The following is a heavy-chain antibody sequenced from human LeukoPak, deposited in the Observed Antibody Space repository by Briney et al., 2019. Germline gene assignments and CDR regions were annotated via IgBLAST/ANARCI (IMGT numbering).Heavy chain of an antibody. Sequence: GGSLRLSCAASGFTSSSYGTHWVRQAPGKGLEWVAVISYDGSNKYYADSVKGRFTISRDNSKNTLYLQMNSLRAEDTAVYYCARGTLYYYGSGSYPTAFDYWGQGTLVTVSS. J-gene: IGHJ4*02. D-gene: IGHD3-10*01. V-gene: IGHV3-30*03. CDR3: ARGTLYYYGSGSYPTAFDY. CDR1: GFTSSSYG. CDR2: ISYDGSNK.